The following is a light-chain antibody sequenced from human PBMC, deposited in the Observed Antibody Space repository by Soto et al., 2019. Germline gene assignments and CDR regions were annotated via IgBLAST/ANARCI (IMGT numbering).Light chain of an antibody. Sequence: EIVLTQSPGTLSLSKGERATLSCRASQSVSSSYLAWYQQKPGQAPRLLIFGASGRATGIPDRFSGSGSGTDFTLTISRLEPEDFAVYYCQQYGSLSWTFGQGTKV. CDR2: GAS. CDR1: QSVSSSY. CDR3: QQYGSLSWT. V-gene: IGKV3-20*01. J-gene: IGKJ1*01.